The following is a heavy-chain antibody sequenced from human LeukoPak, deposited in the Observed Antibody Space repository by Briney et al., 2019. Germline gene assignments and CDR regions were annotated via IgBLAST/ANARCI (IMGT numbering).Heavy chain of an antibody. Sequence: GGSLRLSCAASGFTFSSYSMNWVRQAPGKGLEWVSSISSSSSYIYYADSVKGRFTISRDNAKNSLYLQMNSLRAEDTAVYYCARGGWFLEWSHYYYYMDVWGKGTTVTVSS. V-gene: IGHV3-21*01. J-gene: IGHJ6*03. CDR1: GFTFSSYS. CDR2: ISSSSSYI. CDR3: ARGGWFLEWSHYYYYMDV. D-gene: IGHD3-3*01.